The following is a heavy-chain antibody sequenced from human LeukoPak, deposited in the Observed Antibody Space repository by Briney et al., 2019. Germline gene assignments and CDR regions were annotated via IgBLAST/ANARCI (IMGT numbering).Heavy chain of an antibody. Sequence: PGGSLRLSYAASGFTFSSYSMNWVRQAPGKGLEWVSSISSSSSYIYYADSVKGRFTISRDNAKNSLYLQMNSLRAEDTAVYYCARAGVELPDWYFDLWGRGTLVTVSS. CDR2: ISSSSSYI. CDR3: ARAGVELPDWYFDL. D-gene: IGHD1-26*01. J-gene: IGHJ2*01. V-gene: IGHV3-21*01. CDR1: GFTFSSYS.